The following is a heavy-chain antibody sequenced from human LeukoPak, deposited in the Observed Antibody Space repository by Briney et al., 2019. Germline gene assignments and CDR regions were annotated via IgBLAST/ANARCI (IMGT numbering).Heavy chain of an antibody. Sequence: SETLSLTCAVYGGSFSGYYWSWIRQPPGKGLEWIGVINHSGSTNYNPSLKSRVTISVDTSKNQFSLKLSSVTAADTAVYYCARGRGGYDSRWFDPWGQGTLVTVSS. D-gene: IGHD5-12*01. CDR3: ARGRGGYDSRWFDP. J-gene: IGHJ5*02. CDR1: GGSFSGYY. V-gene: IGHV4-34*01. CDR2: INHSGST.